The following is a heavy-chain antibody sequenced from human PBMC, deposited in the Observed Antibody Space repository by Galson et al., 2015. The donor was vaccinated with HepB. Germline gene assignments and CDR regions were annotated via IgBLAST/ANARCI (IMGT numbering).Heavy chain of an antibody. V-gene: IGHV3-30-3*01. CDR3: ARGGLTTVVVDS. CDR1: GFTFSSHA. D-gene: IGHD4-23*01. J-gene: IGHJ4*02. Sequence: SLRLSCAVSGFTFSSHAMHWVRQAPGKGLEWVAVISSDGSTIYYADSVKGRFTISRDNSKNIMYLQMNSLRPEDTAVYYCARGGLTTVVVDSWGRGTLVTVSS. CDR2: ISSDGSTI.